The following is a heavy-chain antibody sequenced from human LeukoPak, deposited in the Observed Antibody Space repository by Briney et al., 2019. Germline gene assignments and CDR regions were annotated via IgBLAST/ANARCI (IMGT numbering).Heavy chain of an antibody. V-gene: IGHV3-30*02. Sequence: GGSLRLSCAASGITFSDYAMHWVRQAPGKGLEWLAYIRYDGINKYYAESVKGRFAISRDNSKNTLSLRMNSLTDEDTAVYYCAKGGLQGTNYFDYWGQGTLVTVSS. D-gene: IGHD3-10*01. J-gene: IGHJ4*02. CDR2: IRYDGINK. CDR1: GITFSDYA. CDR3: AKGGLQGTNYFDY.